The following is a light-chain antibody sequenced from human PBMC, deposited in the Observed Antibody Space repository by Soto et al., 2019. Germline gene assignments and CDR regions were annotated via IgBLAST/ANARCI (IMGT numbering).Light chain of an antibody. CDR2: DAS. J-gene: IGKJ5*01. CDR1: QSVSSSY. Sequence: TLFTQSPATLSVSPGERATLSCRASQSVSSSYLAWYQQKPGQATRLLIYDASNRANGIPARFSGSVSGTDFTLTISSLEPEDFAVYYCQQRSNWPPITFGQGTRLEI. CDR3: QQRSNWPPIT. V-gene: IGKV3D-20*02.